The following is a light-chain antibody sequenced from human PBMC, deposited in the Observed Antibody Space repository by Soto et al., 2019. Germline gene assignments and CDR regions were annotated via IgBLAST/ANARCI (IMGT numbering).Light chain of an antibody. CDR3: SSYTSSRTLV. V-gene: IGLV2-14*01. CDR1: SSDVGGYNY. J-gene: IGLJ1*01. Sequence: QSALTQPACVSGSPGQSITISCTGTSSDVGGYNYVSWYQHHPGKAPELMIYEVSNRPSGVSDRFSGSKSGNTASLTISGLQAEDEADYHCSSYTSSRTLVFGTGTKLTVL. CDR2: EVS.